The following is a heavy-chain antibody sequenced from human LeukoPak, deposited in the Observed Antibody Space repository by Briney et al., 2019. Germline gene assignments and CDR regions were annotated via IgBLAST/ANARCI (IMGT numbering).Heavy chain of an antibody. D-gene: IGHD2/OR15-2a*01. CDR1: GFTFSSYS. J-gene: IGHJ3*02. CDR2: ISSSSSYI. Sequence: GGSLRLSCAASGFTFSSYSMNLVRQAPGKGLEWVSSISSSSSYIYYADSVKGRFTISRDDAKTSVYLQMNSLRDEDTAIYYCARDNIWAFDMWGQGTMVTVSS. CDR3: ARDNIWAFDM. V-gene: IGHV3-21*04.